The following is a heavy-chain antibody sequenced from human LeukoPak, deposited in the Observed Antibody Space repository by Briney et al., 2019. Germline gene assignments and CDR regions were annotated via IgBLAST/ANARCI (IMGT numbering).Heavy chain of an antibody. CDR2: IYTSGST. CDR3: ASAVVVPAARRSRGPFDY. D-gene: IGHD2-2*01. CDR1: GGSISSGSYY. J-gene: IGHJ4*02. V-gene: IGHV4-61*02. Sequence: PSQTLSLTCTVSGGSISSGSYYWSWIRQPAGKGLEWIGRIYTSGSTNYNPSLKSRVTISVDTSKNQFSLKLSSVTAADTAVYYCASAVVVPAARRSRGPFDYWGQGTLVTVSS.